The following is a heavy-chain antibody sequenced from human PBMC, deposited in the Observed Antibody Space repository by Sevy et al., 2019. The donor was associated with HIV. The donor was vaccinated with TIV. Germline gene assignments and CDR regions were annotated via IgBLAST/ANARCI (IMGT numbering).Heavy chain of an antibody. D-gene: IGHD1-26*01. CDR2: IKQGGSDK. V-gene: IGHV3-7*01. CDR3: ARGGRLVDGALIPWGMDV. J-gene: IGHJ6*02. Sequence: GGSLRLSCAASGFTFSNYWMNWVRQAPGKGLEWVANIKQGGSDKYYVDSVKGRFTLSRDKAKNSLSLQMNSLRAEDTAVYYCARGGRLVDGALIPWGMDVWGQGTTVTVSS. CDR1: GFTFSNYW.